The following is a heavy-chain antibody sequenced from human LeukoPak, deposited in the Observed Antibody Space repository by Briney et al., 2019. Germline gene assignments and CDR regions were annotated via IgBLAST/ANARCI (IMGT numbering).Heavy chain of an antibody. Sequence: SETLSLTCTVSGGSISSSSYYWGWIRQPPGKGLEWIGSIYYSGSTYYNPSLKSRVTISVDTSKNQFSLKLSSVTAADTAVYYCARLPSPGIAAAGLDYWGQGTLVTVSS. CDR2: IYYSGST. D-gene: IGHD6-13*01. J-gene: IGHJ4*02. CDR1: GGSISSSSYY. CDR3: ARLPSPGIAAAGLDY. V-gene: IGHV4-39*01.